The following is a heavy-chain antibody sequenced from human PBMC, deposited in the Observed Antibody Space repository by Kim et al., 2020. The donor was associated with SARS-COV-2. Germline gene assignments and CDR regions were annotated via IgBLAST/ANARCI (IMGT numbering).Heavy chain of an antibody. J-gene: IGHJ6*03. CDR3: AKAFANYHYYMDV. Sequence: GGSLRLSCAASGFTLGDYAMHWVRQAPGKGLEWVSGISWNSGTIGYADSVKGRFTISRDNAKNSLYLQMNSLRAEDTALYYCAKAFANYHYYMDVWGKGTTGTVSS. CDR2: ISWNSGTI. CDR1: GFTLGDYA. V-gene: IGHV3-9*01.